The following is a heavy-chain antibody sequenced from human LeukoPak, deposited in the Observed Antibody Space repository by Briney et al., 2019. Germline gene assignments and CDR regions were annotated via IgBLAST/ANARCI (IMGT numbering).Heavy chain of an antibody. CDR1: GYTFIAYY. CDR3: AREGYCTGDKCSLHH. D-gene: IGHD2-8*02. J-gene: IGHJ1*01. Sequence: ASVKVSCKTSGYTFIAYYMHWVRQAPGQGPEWMGWFNPNTGGTNYAQKFQGRVTMTRDTSISTAYMELSRLRSDDTAVYYCAREGYCTGDKCSLHHWGQGTRVTVSS. V-gene: IGHV1-2*02. CDR2: FNPNTGGT.